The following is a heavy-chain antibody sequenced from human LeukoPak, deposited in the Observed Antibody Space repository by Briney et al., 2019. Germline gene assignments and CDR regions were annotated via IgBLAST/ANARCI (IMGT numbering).Heavy chain of an antibody. Sequence: PSETLSLTCTVSGGSISSGSYYWTWIRQPAGKGLEWIGRIYTTGNTHYNPSLKSRVTISEDTSKNQFSLKLSSVTAADTAVYYCARDYYDSGTDIWGQGTMVTVSS. CDR1: GGSISSGSYY. CDR2: IYTTGNT. CDR3: ARDYYDSGTDI. V-gene: IGHV4-61*02. D-gene: IGHD3-22*01. J-gene: IGHJ3*02.